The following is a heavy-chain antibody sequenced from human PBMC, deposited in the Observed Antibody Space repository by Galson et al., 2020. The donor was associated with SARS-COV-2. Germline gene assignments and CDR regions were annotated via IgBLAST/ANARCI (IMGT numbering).Heavy chain of an antibody. D-gene: IGHD6-13*01. Sequence: GESLKISCAASGFTFSDSWISWLRQAPGKGLEWVANIKEDGSEKNYVDSVKGRFTISRDNAKNSVYLQMNSLRVEDTAVYYCAKDSSAYMWGQGTMVTVSS. V-gene: IGHV3-7*01. CDR1: GFTFSDSW. J-gene: IGHJ3*02. CDR2: IKEDGSEK. CDR3: AKDSSAYM.